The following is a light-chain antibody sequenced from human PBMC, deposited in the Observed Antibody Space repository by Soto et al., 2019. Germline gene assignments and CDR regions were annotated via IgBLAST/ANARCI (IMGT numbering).Light chain of an antibody. V-gene: IGKV3-20*01. CDR3: LQYAATPLT. CDR1: EPIRTTY. Sequence: EIVLTQSPDTLSLSPGEIATLSCRASEPIRTTYVARYKQKLGQAPRLLIYGASSRAIGIPDRFSGSGSGTDVSLTISRLKPEDFALYHYLQYAATPLTFGGVTKVEIK. J-gene: IGKJ4*01. CDR2: GAS.